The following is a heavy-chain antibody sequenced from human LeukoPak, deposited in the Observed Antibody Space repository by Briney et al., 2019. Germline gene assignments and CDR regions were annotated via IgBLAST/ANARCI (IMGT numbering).Heavy chain of an antibody. D-gene: IGHD5-24*01. CDR3: ATVEMATIKSYFDY. CDR2: ITGSGGST. J-gene: IGHJ4*02. V-gene: IGHV3-23*01. Sequence: PGGSLRLSCAASGFTFSNYWMHWVRQAPGKGLEWVSAITGSGGSTYYADSVKGRFTISRDNSKNTLYLQMNSLRAEDTAVYYCATVEMATIKSYFDYWGQGTLVTVSS. CDR1: GFTFSNYW.